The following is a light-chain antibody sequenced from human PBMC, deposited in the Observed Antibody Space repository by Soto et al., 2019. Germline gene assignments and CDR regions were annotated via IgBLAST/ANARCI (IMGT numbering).Light chain of an antibody. Sequence: DIQMTQFPSTLSASVGETVTITCRASRSISTHLNWYQQKPGKAPTLLIHAASSLHSGVPSRFSGSGSGADFTLTIGNLQPEDFAIYYCQQSHITPPYTFGQGTKLEIK. CDR1: RSISTH. CDR2: AAS. J-gene: IGKJ2*01. V-gene: IGKV1-39*01. CDR3: QQSHITPPYT.